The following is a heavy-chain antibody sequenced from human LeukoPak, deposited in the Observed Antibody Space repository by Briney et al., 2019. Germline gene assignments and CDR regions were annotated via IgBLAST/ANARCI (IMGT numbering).Heavy chain of an antibody. Sequence: SQTLSLTCAISGDRVSTNSASWNWIRQSPSRGLEWLGRTYYRSKWYTDYVVSVRSRITINTDTSNNQFSLHLNSATPEDTAVYYCARAILVPDSSEWYWNYFDYWGQGVLVTVSS. D-gene: IGHD6-19*01. CDR1: GDRVSTNSAS. V-gene: IGHV6-1*01. CDR3: ARAILVPDSSEWYWNYFDY. J-gene: IGHJ4*02. CDR2: TYYRSKWYT.